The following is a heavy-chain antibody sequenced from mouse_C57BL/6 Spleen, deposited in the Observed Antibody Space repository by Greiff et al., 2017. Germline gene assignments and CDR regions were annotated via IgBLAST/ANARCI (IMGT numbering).Heavy chain of an antibody. D-gene: IGHD2-4*01. J-gene: IGHJ2*01. V-gene: IGHV3-6*01. CDR2: ISYDGSN. CDR1: GYSITSGYY. Sequence: EVQLVESGPGLVKPSQSLSLTCSVTGYSITSGYYWNWIRQFPGNKLEWMGYISYDGSNNYNPSLKNRISITRDTSKNQFFLKLNSVTTEDTATYYCAREDDYPYYFDYWGQGTTLTVSS. CDR3: AREDDYPYYFDY.